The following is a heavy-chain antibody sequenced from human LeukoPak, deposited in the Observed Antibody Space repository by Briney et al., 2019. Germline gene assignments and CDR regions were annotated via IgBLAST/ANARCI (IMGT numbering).Heavy chain of an antibody. V-gene: IGHV4-39*01. CDR2: IYYSGST. J-gene: IGHJ4*02. CDR3: ARLGKDCNGGSCWPLDY. D-gene: IGHD2-15*01. CDR1: GGSISSSSYY. Sequence: PSETLSLTCTVSGGSISSSSYYWGWIRQPPGKGLEWIGSIYYSGSTYYNPSLKSRVTISVDTSKNQFSLKLSSVTAADTAVYYCARLGKDCNGGSCWPLDYWGQGTLVTVSS.